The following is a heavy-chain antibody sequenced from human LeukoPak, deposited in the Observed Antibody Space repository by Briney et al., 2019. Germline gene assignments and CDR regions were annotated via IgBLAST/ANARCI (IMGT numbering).Heavy chain of an antibody. J-gene: IGHJ4*02. CDR3: ARFKGGTGLDY. CDR1: GGSITTTDFD. D-gene: IGHD1-26*01. Sequence: PSETLSLTCAVSGGSITTTDFDWAWIRQPPGQGFEWIATISSSGKAYYYPSLMSRVTISVDTSKNQFSLDVTSVTAADTGLFYCARFKGGTGLDYWGRGILVIVS. V-gene: IGHV4-39*01. CDR2: ISSSGKA.